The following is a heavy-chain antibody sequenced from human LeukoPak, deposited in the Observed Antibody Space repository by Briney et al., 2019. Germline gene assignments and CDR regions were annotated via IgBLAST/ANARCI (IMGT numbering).Heavy chain of an antibody. Sequence: SETLSLTCTVSGGSMNNYYWSWIRQPPGKGLEWIGFIYYSGSTNYNPSLKSRVTISVDTSKNQFSLKLSSVTAADTAIYYCAKHYMGSSYNRGLDYWGQGTLVTVSS. CDR1: GGSMNNYY. J-gene: IGHJ4*02. CDR3: AKHYMGSSYNRGLDY. CDR2: IYYSGST. V-gene: IGHV4-59*08. D-gene: IGHD3-10*01.